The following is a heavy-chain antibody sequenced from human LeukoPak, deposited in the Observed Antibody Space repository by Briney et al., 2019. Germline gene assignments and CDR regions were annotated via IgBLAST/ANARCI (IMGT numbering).Heavy chain of an antibody. J-gene: IGHJ2*01. Sequence: SETLSLTCTVSGGSIRNYYWSWIRQPPGKGLEWIGYIYYSGSTNYNPSLKSRVTISVDTSKNQFSLKLSSVTAADTAVYYCARVYYSSIYDYWYFDLWGRGTLVTVSS. CDR3: ARVYYSSIYDYWYFDL. V-gene: IGHV4-59*01. CDR1: GGSIRNYY. D-gene: IGHD6-13*01. CDR2: IYYSGST.